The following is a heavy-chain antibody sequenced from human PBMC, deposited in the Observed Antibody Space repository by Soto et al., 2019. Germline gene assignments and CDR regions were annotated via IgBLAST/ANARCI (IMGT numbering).Heavy chain of an antibody. V-gene: IGHV4-30-4*01. CDR1: GGSISSGDYY. D-gene: IGHD2-2*01. Sequence: SETLSLTCTVSGGSISSGDYYWSWIRQPPGKGLEWIGYIYYSGSTYYNPSLKSRVTISVDTSKNQFSLKLSSVTAADTAVYYCAITRRYCSSTSCLGFDPWGQGTLVTVSS. J-gene: IGHJ5*02. CDR2: IYYSGST. CDR3: AITRRYCSSTSCLGFDP.